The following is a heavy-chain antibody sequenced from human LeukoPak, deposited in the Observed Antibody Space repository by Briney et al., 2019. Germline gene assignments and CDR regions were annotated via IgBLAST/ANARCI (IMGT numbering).Heavy chain of an antibody. D-gene: IGHD4-23*01. Sequence: SETLSLTCNVSGVSMSANYWTWIRQAPGKGLEWIGFISYSGYTSYNPSLRSRVALSIGTAKNKFSLRVSSLTAADTAMYYCARGRNDHGGLFFDPWAQGTQVTVSS. CDR2: ISYSGYT. V-gene: IGHV4-59*01. CDR3: ARGRNDHGGLFFDP. CDR1: GVSMSANY. J-gene: IGHJ5*02.